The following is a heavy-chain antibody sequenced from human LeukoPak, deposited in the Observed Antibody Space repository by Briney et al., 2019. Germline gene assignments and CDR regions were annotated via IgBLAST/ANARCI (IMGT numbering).Heavy chain of an antibody. CDR2: INPGDSDT. CDR3: ARPWPHDSSGYYDPDAFDI. D-gene: IGHD3-22*01. J-gene: IGHJ3*02. V-gene: IGHV5-51*01. CDR1: GYSFTSYW. Sequence: GESLKISCKGSGYSFTSYWIGWVRQMPGKGLEWMGIINPGDSDTRYSPSFQGQVTISADKSISTAYLQWSSLKASDTAMYYCARPWPHDSSGYYDPDAFDIWGQGTMVTVSS.